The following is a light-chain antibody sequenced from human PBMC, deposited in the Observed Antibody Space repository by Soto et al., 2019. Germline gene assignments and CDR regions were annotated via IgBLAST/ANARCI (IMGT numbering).Light chain of an antibody. V-gene: IGKV3-20*01. CDR1: QSVSSSY. CDR2: GAS. CDR3: QQYGSSPPWT. Sequence: ESVLTQSPGTLSLSPGERATLSCRASQSVSSSYLAWYKQKPGQAPRLLIYGASSRATGIPDRFSGSGSGTDFSLTISRLEPEDFAVYYCQQYGSSPPWTFGQGTKVEIK. J-gene: IGKJ1*01.